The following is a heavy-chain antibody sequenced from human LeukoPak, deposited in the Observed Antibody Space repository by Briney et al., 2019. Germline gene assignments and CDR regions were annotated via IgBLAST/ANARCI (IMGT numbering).Heavy chain of an antibody. CDR3: ARGQIYGTGSYFFDH. Sequence: GGSLRLSCAASGFTVTSNYMSWVRQTPGQGRLEWVSVIYPDGRTFYTGSVTGRFTISRDNSKNTLYLQMNSLRAEDTAVYYCARGQIYGTGSYFFDHWGQGTLVTVSS. CDR1: GFTVTSNY. J-gene: IGHJ4*02. V-gene: IGHV3-66*01. CDR2: IYPDGRT. D-gene: IGHD3-10*01.